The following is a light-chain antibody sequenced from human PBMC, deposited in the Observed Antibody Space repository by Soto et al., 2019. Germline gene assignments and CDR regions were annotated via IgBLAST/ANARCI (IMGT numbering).Light chain of an antibody. CDR1: QSVSSNY. CDR3: QQYGSSPIT. CDR2: GAS. J-gene: IGKJ5*01. Sequence: EIVLTQSPGTLSLSPEERATLSCRASQSVSSNYLAWYRQKPGQAPRLLIYGASSRATGIPDRFSGRGSGTDFTLTISRLEPEDFAVYFCQQYGSSPITFGQGTQLDIK. V-gene: IGKV3-20*01.